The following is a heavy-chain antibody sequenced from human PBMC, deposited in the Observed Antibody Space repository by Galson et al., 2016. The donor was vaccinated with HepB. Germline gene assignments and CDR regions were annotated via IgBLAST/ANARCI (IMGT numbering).Heavy chain of an antibody. Sequence: QSGAEVKKPGESLKISCKGSGYSFSLHWIAWVRQMPGKGLEWMGIIYPSDSDVIYSPSFQGRVTISADKSSTTAFLQWSSLKVSDTAIYYCARRGGNYYDSYNYHRAMDVWGQGTAVSVSS. D-gene: IGHD3-10*01. J-gene: IGHJ6*02. CDR3: ARRGGNYYDSYNYHRAMDV. V-gene: IGHV5-51*03. CDR1: GYSFSLHW. CDR2: IYPSDSDV.